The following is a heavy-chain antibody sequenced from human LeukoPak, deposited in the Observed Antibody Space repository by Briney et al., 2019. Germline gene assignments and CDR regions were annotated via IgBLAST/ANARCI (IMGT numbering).Heavy chain of an antibody. Sequence: TLSLTCLASGFTFTRAMPRARQHPGKGLARVAAFSSDGRNTYYADSVKGRFTIFRDNSKNTLYLQMDSLRPEDTAVYSWARASNPDVDTATSNAFDIWGQGTMVTVSS. D-gene: IGHD5-18*01. V-gene: IGHV3-30*04. CDR2: FSSDGRNT. J-gene: IGHJ3*02. CDR1: GFTFTRA. CDR3: ARASNPDVDTATSNAFDI.